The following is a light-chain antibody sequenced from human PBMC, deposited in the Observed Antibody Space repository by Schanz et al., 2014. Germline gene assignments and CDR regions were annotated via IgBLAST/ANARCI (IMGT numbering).Light chain of an antibody. Sequence: DIQMTQSPSTLSASVGDSVTITCRASQTIDTFLNWYQQKPGKAPRLLIYAASTLQSGVPSRFSGSGSGTDFTLTISSLQPEDFATYYCQQANSFPLTFGGGTKVEIK. J-gene: IGKJ4*01. CDR2: AAS. CDR1: QTIDTF. V-gene: IGKV1-39*01. CDR3: QQANSFPLT.